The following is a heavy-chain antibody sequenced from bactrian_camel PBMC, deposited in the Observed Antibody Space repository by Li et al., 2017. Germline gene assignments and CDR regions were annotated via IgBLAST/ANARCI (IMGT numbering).Heavy chain of an antibody. CDR3: ADLSPLYGHTASTLNY. D-gene: IGHD1*01. J-gene: IGHJ4*01. Sequence: HVQLVESGGGSVEAGGSLTLTCVASGYTYNHYCMGWFRLAPGKEREGVAIIDADGSTFYADSVAGRFTISKDNAGNTLYLQMNSLKPEDTAVYYCADLSPLYGHTASTLNYWGQGTQVTVS. CDR2: IIDADGST. CDR1: GYTYNHYC. V-gene: IGHV3S1*01.